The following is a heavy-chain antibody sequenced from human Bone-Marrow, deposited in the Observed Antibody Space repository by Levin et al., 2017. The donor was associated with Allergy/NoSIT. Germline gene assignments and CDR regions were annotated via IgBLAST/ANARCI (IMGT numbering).Heavy chain of an antibody. CDR2: ISKSGAAT. V-gene: IGHV3-23*01. D-gene: IGHD4-11*01. J-gene: IGHJ4*02. Sequence: GGSLRLSCAASGFTFTNYAMSWVRQAPGRGQEWISGISKSGAATFYADSARGRFTISRDNSKNTLSLQMNGLKAEDTAVYYCAKDYSSEDRIGPGHWGQGTLVNVSA. CDR3: AKDYSSEDRIGPGH. CDR1: GFTFTNYA.